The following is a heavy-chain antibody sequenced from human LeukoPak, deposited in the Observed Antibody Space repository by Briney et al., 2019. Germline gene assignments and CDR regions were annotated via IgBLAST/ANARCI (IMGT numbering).Heavy chain of an antibody. CDR3: ARRRHYTGGSRFDY. CDR1: GGSISSSSYY. Sequence: PSETLSLTCTVSGGSISSSSYYWGWIRQPPGKGLEWIGSIYYSGSTYYNPSLKSRVTISVDTSKNQFSLKLSSVTAADTAVYYCARRRHYTGGSRFDYWGRGTLVTVSS. V-gene: IGHV4-39*07. J-gene: IGHJ4*02. D-gene: IGHD2-15*01. CDR2: IYYSGST.